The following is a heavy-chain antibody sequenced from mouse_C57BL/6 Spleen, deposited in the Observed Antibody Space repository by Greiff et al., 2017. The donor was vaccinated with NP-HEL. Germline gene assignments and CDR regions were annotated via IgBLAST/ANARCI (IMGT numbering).Heavy chain of an antibody. Sequence: VQLQQSGPELVKPGASVKISCKASGYTFTDYYMNWVKQSHGKSLEWIGDINPNNGGTSYNQKFKGKATLTVDKSSSTAYMELRSLTSEDSAVYYCAIYDGYYFDVWGTGTTVTVSS. CDR2: INPNNGGT. V-gene: IGHV1-26*01. J-gene: IGHJ1*03. CDR1: GYTFTDYY. CDR3: AIYDGYYFDV. D-gene: IGHD2-3*01.